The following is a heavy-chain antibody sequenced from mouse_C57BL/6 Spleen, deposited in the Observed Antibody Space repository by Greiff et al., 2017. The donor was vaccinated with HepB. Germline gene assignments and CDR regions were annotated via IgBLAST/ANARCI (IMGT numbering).Heavy chain of an antibody. CDR1: GYTFTDYY. V-gene: IGHV1-76*01. Sequence: VQLQQSGAELVRPGASVKLSCKASGYTFTDYYINWVKQRPGQGLEWIARIYPGSGNTYYNEKFKGKATLTAEKSSSTAYMQLSSLTSEDSAVYFCARKSPLIYYYGSSYYFDYWGQGTTLTVSS. J-gene: IGHJ2*01. D-gene: IGHD1-1*01. CDR2: IYPGSGNT. CDR3: ARKSPLIYYYGSSYYFDY.